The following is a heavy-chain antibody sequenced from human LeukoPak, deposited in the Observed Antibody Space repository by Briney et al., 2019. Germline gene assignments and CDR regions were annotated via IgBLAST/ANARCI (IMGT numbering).Heavy chain of an antibody. V-gene: IGHV3-7*03. D-gene: IGHD5-24*01. J-gene: IGHJ4*02. CDR3: AKEGRSLQTY. CDR1: GFMFSSNW. CDR2: IKEDGTET. Sequence: GGSLRLSCAASGFMFSSNWMSWVRLAPGKGLEWVANIKEDGTETYHVDSVKGRFTISRDNAKNSLYLQMNSLGVEDTAVYYCAKEGRSLQTYWGQGTLVTVSS.